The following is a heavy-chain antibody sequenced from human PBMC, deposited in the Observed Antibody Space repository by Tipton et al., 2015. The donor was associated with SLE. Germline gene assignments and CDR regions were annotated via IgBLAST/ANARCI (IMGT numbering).Heavy chain of an antibody. Sequence: TLSLTCTVSGGSISTYYWSWIRQPPKQGLEWIGWIYHTGSTDYNPSLKSRVTVSVDTSKNQFSLKLSSVTAADTAVYYCARTNRLPYRVYFDSWGQGTLVTVSS. CDR2: IYHTGST. J-gene: IGHJ4*02. CDR1: GGSISTYY. D-gene: IGHD1-14*01. CDR3: ARTNRLPYRVYFDS. V-gene: IGHV4-59*12.